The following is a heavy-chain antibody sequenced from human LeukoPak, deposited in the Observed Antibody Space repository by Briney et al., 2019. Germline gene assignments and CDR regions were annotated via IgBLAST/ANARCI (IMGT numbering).Heavy chain of an antibody. V-gene: IGHV1-46*01. D-gene: IGHD3-10*01. CDR3: ARNDYYGSGSLDY. Sequence: ASVKVSCKASGYTFSSSYMHWVRRAPGQGLEWMGIINLIGGTISYAQKFQGRVTMTRDMPTSTAYMELRSLRSDDTAVYYCARNDYYGSGSLDYWGQGTLVTVSS. CDR1: GYTFSSSY. CDR2: INLIGGTI. J-gene: IGHJ4*02.